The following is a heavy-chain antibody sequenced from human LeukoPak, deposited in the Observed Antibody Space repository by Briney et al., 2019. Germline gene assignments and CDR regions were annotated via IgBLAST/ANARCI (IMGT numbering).Heavy chain of an antibody. V-gene: IGHV4-39*07. CDR1: GGSISSSSYY. D-gene: IGHD6-19*01. J-gene: IGHJ4*02. Sequence: SETLSLTCTVSGGSISSSSYYWGWIRQPPGKGLEWIGSIYYSGSPYYNPSLKSRVTMPIDTSKNHFSLKLTSVTAADTATYYCARETSLAGFASGLGFNYWGQGILVSVSS. CDR3: ARETSLAGFASGLGFNY. CDR2: IYYSGSP.